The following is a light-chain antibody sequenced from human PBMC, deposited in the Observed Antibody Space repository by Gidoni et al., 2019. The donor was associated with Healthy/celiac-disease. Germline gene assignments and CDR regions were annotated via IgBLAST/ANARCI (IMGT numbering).Light chain of an antibody. CDR3: SSYTSSSTRV. CDR1: SRDVGGYNY. CDR2: DVS. J-gene: IGLJ3*02. Sequence: QSALTQPASLSASPGQSITISCTGTSRDVGGYNYVSWYQQHPGKAPKLMIYDVSNRPSGVSNRFSGSKSGNTASLTISGLQAEDEADYYCSSYTSSSTRVFGGGTKLTVL. V-gene: IGLV2-14*01.